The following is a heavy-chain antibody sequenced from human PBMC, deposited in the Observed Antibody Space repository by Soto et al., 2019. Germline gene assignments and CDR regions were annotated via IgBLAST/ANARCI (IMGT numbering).Heavy chain of an antibody. V-gene: IGHV4-59*01. J-gene: IGHJ6*02. D-gene: IGHD1-26*01. Sequence: PSETLSLTCTVSGGSISSYYWSWIRQPPGKGLEWIGYIYYSGSTNYNPSLKSRVTISVDTSKNQFSLKLSSVTAADTAVYYCASTSGSYYGYYSYGMDVWGQGTTVTAP. CDR3: ASTSGSYYGYYSYGMDV. CDR1: GGSISSYY. CDR2: IYYSGST.